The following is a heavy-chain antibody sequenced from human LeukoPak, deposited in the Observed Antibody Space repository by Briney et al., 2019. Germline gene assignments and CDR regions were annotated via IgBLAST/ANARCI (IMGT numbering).Heavy chain of an antibody. Sequence: GGSLRLSCAVSGFRVSDYYMSWVRQAPGKGLEWVSYISSSGSTIYYADSVKGRFTISRDNAKNSLYLQMNSLRAEDTAVYYCARGGGWCCGSYYYGMDVWGQGTTVTVSS. CDR2: ISSSGSTI. D-gene: IGHD6-19*01. CDR1: GFRVSDYY. CDR3: ARGGGWCCGSYYYGMDV. J-gene: IGHJ6*02. V-gene: IGHV3-11*01.